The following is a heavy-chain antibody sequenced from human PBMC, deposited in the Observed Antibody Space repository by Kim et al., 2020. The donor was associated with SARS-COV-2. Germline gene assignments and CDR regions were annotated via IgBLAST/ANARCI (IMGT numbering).Heavy chain of an antibody. V-gene: IGHV3-23*01. D-gene: IGHD3-10*01. J-gene: IGHJ4*02. CDR2: ISGSGGST. CDR1: GFTFSSYA. CDR3: AKALGPLLWFGDRFDY. Sequence: GGSLRLSCAASGFTFSSYAMSWVRQAPGKGLEWVSAISGSGGSTYYADSVKGRFTISRDNSKNTLYLQMNSLRAEDTAVYYCAKALGPLLWFGDRFDYWGQGTLVTVSS.